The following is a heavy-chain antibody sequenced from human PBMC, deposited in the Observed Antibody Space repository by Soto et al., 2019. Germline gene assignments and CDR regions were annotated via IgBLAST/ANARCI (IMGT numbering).Heavy chain of an antibody. Sequence: QVQLVQSGAEVKKPGSSVKVSCKASGGTFSSYAISWVRQAPGQGLEWMGGIIPIFGTANYAQKFQGRGTITADESTSTAYMELSSLRSEDTAVYYCARDRMVRGGYYYYYGMDVWGQGTTVTVSS. V-gene: IGHV1-69*12. CDR2: IIPIFGTA. D-gene: IGHD3-10*01. CDR3: ARDRMVRGGYYYYYGMDV. CDR1: GGTFSSYA. J-gene: IGHJ6*02.